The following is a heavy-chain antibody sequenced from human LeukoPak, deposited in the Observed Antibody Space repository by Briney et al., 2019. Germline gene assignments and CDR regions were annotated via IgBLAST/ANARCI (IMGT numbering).Heavy chain of an antibody. Sequence: PGGSLRLSCAASGFTFSSYEMNWVRQAPGKGLEWVSYISSSGSTIYYADSVKGRFTISRDNAKNSLYLQKNSLRAEDTAVYYCARVMGAPTKGFFDYWGQGTLVTVSS. J-gene: IGHJ4*02. V-gene: IGHV3-48*03. CDR1: GFTFSSYE. CDR3: ARVMGAPTKGFFDY. D-gene: IGHD1-26*01. CDR2: ISSSGSTI.